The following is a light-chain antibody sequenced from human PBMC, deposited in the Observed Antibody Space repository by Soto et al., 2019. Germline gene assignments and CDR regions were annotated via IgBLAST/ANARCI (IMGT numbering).Light chain of an antibody. J-gene: IGLJ2*01. V-gene: IGLV1-40*01. Sequence: QSVLTQPPSVSGAPGQRVTISCTGSSSNIGAGYDVHWYQQLPGTAPKLLIYGNSNRPSGVPDRFSGSKPGTSASLAITGLQAEDEADYYCQSYDSSLSENVVFGGGTKLTVL. CDR1: SSNIGAGYD. CDR3: QSYDSSLSENVV. CDR2: GNS.